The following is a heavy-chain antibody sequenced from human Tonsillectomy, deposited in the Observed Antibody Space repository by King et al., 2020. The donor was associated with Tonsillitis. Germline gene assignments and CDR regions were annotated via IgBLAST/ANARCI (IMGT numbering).Heavy chain of an antibody. J-gene: IGHJ3*02. V-gene: IGHV5-51*03. CDR1: GYTFSTYW. Sequence: VQLVESGAEVKKPGESLKISCTGSGYTFSTYWIAWVRQLPGKGLEWMGIIYPGDSDTRYSPSFQGQVTISVDKSINTAYVQWSSLQASDTAMFYCALHMYPITTVTTGVFDIWGQGTMVTVSS. CDR2: IYPGDSDT. CDR3: ALHMYPITTVTTGVFDI. D-gene: IGHD4-17*01.